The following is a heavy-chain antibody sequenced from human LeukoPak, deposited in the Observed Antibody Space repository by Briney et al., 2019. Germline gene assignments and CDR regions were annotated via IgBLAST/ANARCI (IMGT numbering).Heavy chain of an antibody. J-gene: IGHJ6*02. V-gene: IGHV3-7*01. CDR3: ARWGYCSGGSCYLMPYYYYGMDV. CDR1: GFTFSSYW. Sequence: GGSLRLSCAASGFTFSSYWMSWVRQAPGKGLEWVANIKQDGSEKYYVDSVKGRFTISRDNAKNSLYPQMNSLRAVDTAVYYCARWGYCSGGSCYLMPYYYYGMDVWGQGTTVTVSS. CDR2: IKQDGSEK. D-gene: IGHD2-15*01.